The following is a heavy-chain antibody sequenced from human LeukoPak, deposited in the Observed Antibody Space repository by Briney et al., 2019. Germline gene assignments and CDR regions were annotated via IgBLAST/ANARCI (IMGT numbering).Heavy chain of an antibody. Sequence: SETLSLTCTVSGGSISSSSYYWGWIRQPPGKGLEWIGSIYYSGSTYYNPSLKSRVTISVDTSKNQFSLKLSSVTAADTAVYYCARSWGPTGYDFWSGPRGAIFDYWGQGTLVTVSS. CDR2: IYYSGST. CDR1: GGSISSSSYY. V-gene: IGHV4-39*07. CDR3: ARSWGPTGYDFWSGPRGAIFDY. J-gene: IGHJ4*02. D-gene: IGHD3-3*01.